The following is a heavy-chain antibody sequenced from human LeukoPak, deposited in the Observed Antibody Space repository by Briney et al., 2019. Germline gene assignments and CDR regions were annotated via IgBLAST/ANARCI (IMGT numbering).Heavy chain of an antibody. CDR3: ARGMVRGKPIILPPTY. J-gene: IGHJ4*02. CDR2: IIPIFGTA. D-gene: IGHD3-10*01. Sequence: SVKVSCKASGGTFSSYAISWVRQAPGQGLEWMGGIIPIFGTANYAQKFQGRVTITADESTSTAYMELSSLRSEDTAVYYCARGMVRGKPIILPPTYWGQGTLVTVSS. V-gene: IGHV1-69*13. CDR1: GGTFSSYA.